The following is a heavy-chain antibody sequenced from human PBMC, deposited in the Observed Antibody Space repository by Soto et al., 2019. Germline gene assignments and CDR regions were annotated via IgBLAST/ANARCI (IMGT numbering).Heavy chain of an antibody. CDR3: AKERSSGWSFDY. J-gene: IGHJ4*02. Sequence: EVQLLESGGGLVQPGGSLRLSCAASGFTFSTYAMNWVRQAPGKGLEWVSGISGSGDSTYYADSVKGRFTVSRDNSKNTLYLQMNSLRAEVTAVFYCAKERSSGWSFDYWGQGTLVTVSS. CDR1: GFTFSTYA. V-gene: IGHV3-23*01. CDR2: ISGSGDST. D-gene: IGHD6-19*01.